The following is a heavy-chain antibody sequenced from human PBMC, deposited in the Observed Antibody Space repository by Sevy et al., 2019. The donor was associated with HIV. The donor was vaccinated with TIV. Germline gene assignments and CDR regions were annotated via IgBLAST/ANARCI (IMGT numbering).Heavy chain of an antibody. V-gene: IGHV3-23*01. D-gene: IGHD2-21*01. CDR1: EFIFSSHA. J-gene: IGHJ3*02. CDR2: ISGNGENT. CDR3: ARDGIGISAFDI. Sequence: GGSLRLSCAASEFIFSSHAVSWVRQAPGKGLEWVSAISGNGENTHYEDFVRGRFTISRDNFKNTLYLQMNSLRAEDTALCCCARDGIGISAFDIWGPGTMVTVSS.